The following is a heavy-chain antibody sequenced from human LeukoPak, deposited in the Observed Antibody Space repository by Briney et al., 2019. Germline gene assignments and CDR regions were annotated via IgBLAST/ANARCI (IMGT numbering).Heavy chain of an antibody. V-gene: IGHV3-30*18. CDR2: ISFDGTIK. J-gene: IGHJ4*02. CDR1: GFTFSNYA. Sequence: GGSLRLSCAASGFTFSNYAMHWVRQAPGKGLEWVALISFDGTIKYYADSVKGRSSISRDNSKNTLYLQMNSLRGDDTAVYYCAKDVGKWESLHFFDYWGQGTLVTVSS. D-gene: IGHD1-26*01. CDR3: AKDVGKWESLHFFDY.